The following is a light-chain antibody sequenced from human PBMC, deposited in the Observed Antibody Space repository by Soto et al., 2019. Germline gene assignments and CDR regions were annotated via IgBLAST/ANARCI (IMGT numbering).Light chain of an antibody. CDR3: GTWDSSLSVVV. J-gene: IGLJ2*01. Sequence: QSVLTQPPSVSAAPGQKVTISCSGRSSNIGSYYVSWYQQVPGTAPKLLIYENDERHSGIPDRFSGSKSGTSATLGITGLQTGDEADYYCGTWDSSLSVVVFGGGTKLTVL. CDR1: SSNIGSYY. V-gene: IGLV1-51*02. CDR2: END.